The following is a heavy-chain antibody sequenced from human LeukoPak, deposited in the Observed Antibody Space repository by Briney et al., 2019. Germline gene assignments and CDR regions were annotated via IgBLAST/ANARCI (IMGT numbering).Heavy chain of an antibody. D-gene: IGHD2/OR15-2a*01. J-gene: IGHJ4*02. CDR1: GYSFTSYW. Sequence: RGESLNTPCKGSGYSFTSYWIGWVRQMPGKGLEWMGIIYPGDSDNSYSPPFQAQVTISANKPISTVYLQWSSLKASDTAMDNCARRSDNSCYQGIDYWGQGTLVTVSS. CDR2: IYPGDSDN. CDR3: ARRSDNSCYQGIDY. V-gene: IGHV5-51*01.